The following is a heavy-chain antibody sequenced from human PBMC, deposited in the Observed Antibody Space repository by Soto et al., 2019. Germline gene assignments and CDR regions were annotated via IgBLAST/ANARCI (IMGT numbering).Heavy chain of an antibody. V-gene: IGHV1-2*04. CDR1: GYTFTGYY. Sequence: ASVKVSCKASGYTFTGYYMHWVRQAPGQGLEWMGWINPNSGGTNYAQKFQGWVTMTRDTSISTAYMELSRLRSDDTAVYYCARRADDFWSGYSLDVWGQGTTVTVSS. D-gene: IGHD3-3*01. CDR3: ARRADDFWSGYSLDV. J-gene: IGHJ6*02. CDR2: INPNSGGT.